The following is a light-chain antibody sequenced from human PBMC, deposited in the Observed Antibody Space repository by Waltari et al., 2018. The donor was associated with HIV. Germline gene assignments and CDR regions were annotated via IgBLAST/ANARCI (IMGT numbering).Light chain of an antibody. CDR3: HSYDSDNQI. CDR1: SGSIASNS. J-gene: IGLJ2*01. Sequence: NFMLTQPHSVSDSPGKTVTTSCTRNSGSIASNSVQWYQRRPGSSPTTVIFDHSQRPSGVSDRFSASIDTSSNSASLTIVGLKTEDEGDFFCHSYDSDNQIFGGGTKLTVL. CDR2: DHS. V-gene: IGLV6-57*01.